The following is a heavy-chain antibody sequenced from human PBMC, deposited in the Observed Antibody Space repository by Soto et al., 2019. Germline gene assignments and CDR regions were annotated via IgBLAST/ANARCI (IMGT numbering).Heavy chain of an antibody. Sequence: SETLSLTCTVSGGSISSSSYYWGWIRQPPGKGLEWIGSIYYSGSTYYNPSLKSRVTISVDTSKNQFSLKLSSVTAADTAVYYCAREFPDRDGDIVVEAVDYWGQGTLVTVSS. D-gene: IGHD2-2*01. CDR3: AREFPDRDGDIVVEAVDY. CDR1: GGSISSSSYY. V-gene: IGHV4-39*01. CDR2: IYYSGST. J-gene: IGHJ4*02.